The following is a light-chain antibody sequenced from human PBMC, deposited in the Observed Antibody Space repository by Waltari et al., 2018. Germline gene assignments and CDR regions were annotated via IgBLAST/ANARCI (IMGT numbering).Light chain of an antibody. CDR3: HQSFTLPRT. J-gene: IGKJ2*01. Sequence: EIVLTQSPDFQSVTPKEKVTITCRASQSIGSSLHWYQQKPDQSPKLLIKYASHSFSGVPSKFSDSGSGTDFTLTINSLEAEDAATYYCHQSFTLPRTFGQGTKLEIK. CDR1: QSIGSS. CDR2: YAS. V-gene: IGKV6-21*01.